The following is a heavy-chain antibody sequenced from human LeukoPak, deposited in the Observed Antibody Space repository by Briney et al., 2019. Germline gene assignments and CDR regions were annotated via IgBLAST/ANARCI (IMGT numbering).Heavy chain of an antibody. Sequence: SQTLSRTCTVSGGSISSGDYYWSWIRQPPGKGLEWIGYIYYSGSTYYNPSLKSRVTISVDTSKNQFSLKLSSVTAADTAVYYCARGASKVVPAALWGQGTLVTVSS. V-gene: IGHV4-30-4*08. CDR1: GGSISSGDYY. D-gene: IGHD2-2*01. CDR2: IYYSGST. J-gene: IGHJ4*02. CDR3: ARGASKVVPAAL.